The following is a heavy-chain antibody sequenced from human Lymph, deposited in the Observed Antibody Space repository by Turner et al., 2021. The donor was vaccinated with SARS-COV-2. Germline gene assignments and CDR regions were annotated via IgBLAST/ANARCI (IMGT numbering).Heavy chain of an antibody. V-gene: IGHV3-21*01. CDR2: INFASSYI. D-gene: IGHD2-21*02. J-gene: IGHJ4*02. Sequence: EVQLVGSGGGPVKPGGSLRLSCAASGFTFSAYSLNWVRQAPGKGVGWVSSINFASSYIYDADSVKGLFTISRDNAKNSLYLQMNSLRAEDTAVYYCARGPPDFPYYFDYWGQGTLVTVSS. CDR1: GFTFSAYS. CDR3: ARGPPDFPYYFDY.